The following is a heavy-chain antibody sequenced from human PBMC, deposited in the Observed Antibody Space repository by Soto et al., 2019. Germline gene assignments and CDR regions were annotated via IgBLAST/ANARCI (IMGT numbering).Heavy chain of an antibody. D-gene: IGHD3-10*01. CDR1: GDSISSSSYY. V-gene: IGHV4-39*01. CDR3: ARNYGSGSQKLYYYYYGMDV. J-gene: IGHJ6*02. CDR2: IYYSGST. Sequence: SQTLSLTCTVSGDSISSSSYYWGWIRQPPGKGLEWIGSIYYSGSTYYNPSLKSRVTISVDTSKNQFSLKLSSVTAADTAVYYCARNYGSGSQKLYYYYYGMDVWGQGTTVTSP.